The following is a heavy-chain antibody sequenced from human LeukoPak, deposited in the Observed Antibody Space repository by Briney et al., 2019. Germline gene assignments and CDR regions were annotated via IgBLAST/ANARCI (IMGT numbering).Heavy chain of an antibody. CDR3: EKEPYYYDSGGYYPGSSAP. J-gene: IGHJ5*02. CDR1: GFTFSSYA. V-gene: IGHV3-23*01. CDR2: ISGSGGST. Sequence: GGSLRLSCAASGFTFSSYAMSWVRQAPGKGLEWVSAISGSGGSTYYADSVKGRFTISRDNSKNTLYLQMNSLRAEDTAVYYCEKEPYYYDSGGYYPGSSAPGGQGTLVTVSS. D-gene: IGHD3-22*01.